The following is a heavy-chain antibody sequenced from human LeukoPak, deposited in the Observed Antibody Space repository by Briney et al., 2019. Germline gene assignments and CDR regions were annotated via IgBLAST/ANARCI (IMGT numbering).Heavy chain of an antibody. J-gene: IGHJ5*02. CDR1: GGSISSGGYS. CDR3: ARMVWGSGGYPYWFDP. CDR2: IYHSGST. V-gene: IGHV4-30-2*01. D-gene: IGHD3-10*01. Sequence: SETLSLTCAVSGGSISSGGYSWSWIRQPPGKGLEWIGYIYHSGSTYYNPSLKSRVTISVDRSKNQFSLKLSSVTAADTAVYYCARMVWGSGGYPYWFDPWGQGTLVTVSS.